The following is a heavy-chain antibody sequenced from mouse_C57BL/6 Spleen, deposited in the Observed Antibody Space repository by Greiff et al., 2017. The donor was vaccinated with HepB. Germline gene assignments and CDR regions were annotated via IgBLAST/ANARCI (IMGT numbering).Heavy chain of an antibody. CDR1: GYTFTSYW. J-gene: IGHJ4*01. V-gene: IGHV1-64*01. CDR2: IHPNSGST. CDR3: ASLYGYDGRVY. D-gene: IGHD2-2*01. Sequence: QVQLQQPGAELVKPGASVKLSCKASGYTFTSYWMHWVKQRPGQGLEWIGMIHPNSGSTNYNEKFKSKATLTVDKSSSTAYMQLSSLTSEDSAVYYCASLYGYDGRVYWGQGTSVTVSS.